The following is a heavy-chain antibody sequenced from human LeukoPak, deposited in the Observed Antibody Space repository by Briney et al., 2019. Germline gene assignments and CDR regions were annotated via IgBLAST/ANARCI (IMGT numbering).Heavy chain of an antibody. CDR2: ISGSSTYI. CDR1: GFTFSSYS. J-gene: IGHJ3*02. Sequence: PGGSLRLSCAASGFTFSSYSINWVRQAPGKGQEWVSSISGSSTYIYYADSFKGRFTISRDNAKNSLYLQMTSLRADDTAVYYCARDDGGALDAFDIWGQGTMLTDSS. V-gene: IGHV3-21*01. D-gene: IGHD4-23*01. CDR3: ARDDGGALDAFDI.